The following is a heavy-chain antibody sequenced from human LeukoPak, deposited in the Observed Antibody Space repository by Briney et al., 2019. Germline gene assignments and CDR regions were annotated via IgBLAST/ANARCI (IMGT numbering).Heavy chain of an antibody. CDR1: GGSISSYY. J-gene: IGHJ6*02. CDR2: IYYSGST. V-gene: IGHV4-59*01. D-gene: IGHD4-11*01. CDR3: ASHEGRPRSNDGMDV. Sequence: PSETLSLTCTVSGGSISSYYWSWIRQPPGKGLEWIGYIYYSGSTNYNPSLKSRVTISVDTSKNQFSLKLSSVTAADTAVYYCASHEGRPRSNDGMDVWGQGTTVTVSS.